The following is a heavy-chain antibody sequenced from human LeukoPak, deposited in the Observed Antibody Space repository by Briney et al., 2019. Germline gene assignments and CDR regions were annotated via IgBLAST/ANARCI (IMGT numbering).Heavy chain of an antibody. D-gene: IGHD6-13*01. CDR2: ISSSGSTI. CDR3: AKEGPALGYSSSWYEGYYGMDV. CDR1: GFTFSDYY. V-gene: IGHV3-11*04. J-gene: IGHJ6*02. Sequence: GGSLRLSCAASGFTFSDYYMSWIRQAPGKGLEWVSYISSSGSTIYYADSVKGRFTISRDNSKNTLYLQMNSLRAEDTAVYYCAKEGPALGYSSSWYEGYYGMDVWGQGTTVTVSS.